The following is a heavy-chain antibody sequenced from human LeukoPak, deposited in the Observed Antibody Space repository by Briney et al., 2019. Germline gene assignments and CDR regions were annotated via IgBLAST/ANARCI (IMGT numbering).Heavy chain of an antibody. V-gene: IGHV3-53*01. CDR1: GIDISYHY. CDR2: IHTGGTT. CDR3: ARVWFGYFFQ. D-gene: IGHD3-10*01. J-gene: IGHJ4*02. Sequence: GGSLRLSCVASGIDISYHYVGWVRQAPGKGLEWVSVIHTGGTTHYADSAKGRFTISKDNSNNTVFLQMNSVRVEDTAVYYCARVWFGYFFQWGQGVLVTVSS.